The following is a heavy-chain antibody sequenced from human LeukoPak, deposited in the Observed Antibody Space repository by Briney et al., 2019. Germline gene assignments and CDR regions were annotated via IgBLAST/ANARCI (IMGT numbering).Heavy chain of an antibody. Sequence: SETLSLTCTVSGGSIRSSYYYWGWIRQPPGKGLEWIGSIYDSGSTYYNPSLKSRVTISVDSSKNQFSLKLSSVTAADTAVYYCARDLGIAVAGRDYYYYGMDVWGQGTTVTVSS. J-gene: IGHJ6*02. CDR2: IYDSGST. V-gene: IGHV4-39*07. D-gene: IGHD6-19*01. CDR1: GGSIRSSYYY. CDR3: ARDLGIAVAGRDYYYYGMDV.